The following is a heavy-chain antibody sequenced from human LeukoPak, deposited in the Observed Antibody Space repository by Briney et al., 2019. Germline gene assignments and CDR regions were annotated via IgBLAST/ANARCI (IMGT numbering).Heavy chain of an antibody. D-gene: IGHD6-13*01. V-gene: IGHV3-33*01. CDR2: IWYDGSNK. J-gene: IGHJ5*02. CDR3: ARDQGGIAAAGKGETNWFDP. Sequence: GGSLRLSCAASGFTFSSYGMHWVRQAPGKGLEWVAVIWYDGSNKYYADSVKGRFTISRDNSKNTLYLQMNGLRAEDTAVYYCARDQGGIAAAGKGETNWFDPWGQGTLVTVSS. CDR1: GFTFSSYG.